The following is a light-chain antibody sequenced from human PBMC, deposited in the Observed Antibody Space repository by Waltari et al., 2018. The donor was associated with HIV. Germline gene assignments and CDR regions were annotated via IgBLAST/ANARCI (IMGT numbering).Light chain of an antibody. CDR2: DID. CDR3: ATWHTSLRAHVV. CDR1: SPNIGNND. Sequence: QSVLTQSPSVSAAPGQRVTISCSGSSPNIGNNDVSWYQQLPGRAPKVLIYDIDKRPSGIPDRFSGSKSGTSATLDITGLQTGDEADYYCATWHTSLRAHVVFGGGTKVTVL. J-gene: IGLJ2*01. V-gene: IGLV1-51*01.